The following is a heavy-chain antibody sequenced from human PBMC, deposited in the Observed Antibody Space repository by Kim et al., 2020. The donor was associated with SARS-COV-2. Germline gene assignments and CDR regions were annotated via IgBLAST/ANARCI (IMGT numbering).Heavy chain of an antibody. CDR1: GYTFTSYA. V-gene: IGHV1-3*01. D-gene: IGHD6-13*01. CDR2: INAGNGNT. J-gene: IGHJ5*02. Sequence: ASVKVSCKASGYTFTSYAMHWVRQAPGQRLEWMGWINAGNGNTKYSQKFQGRVTITRDTSASTAYMELSSLRSEDTAVYYCARRQAAGTIHSLGWFDPWGQGTLVTVSS. CDR3: ARRQAAGTIHSLGWFDP.